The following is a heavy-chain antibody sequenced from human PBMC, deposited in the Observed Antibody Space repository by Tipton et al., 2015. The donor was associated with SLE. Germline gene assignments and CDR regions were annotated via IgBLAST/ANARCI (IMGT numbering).Heavy chain of an antibody. D-gene: IGHD2-8*01. CDR2: ISSDGSNK. J-gene: IGHJ3*02. Sequence: SLRLSCAASRFTFSSYAIHWVRQASGEGLEWVALISSDGSNKYYADSVKGRFTISRDDTRRTLYLEMSSLRAEDMATYYCAKDAVGFNGVYDPFDMWGLGTMVTVSS. V-gene: IGHV3-30-3*01. CDR1: RFTFSSYA. CDR3: AKDAVGFNGVYDPFDM.